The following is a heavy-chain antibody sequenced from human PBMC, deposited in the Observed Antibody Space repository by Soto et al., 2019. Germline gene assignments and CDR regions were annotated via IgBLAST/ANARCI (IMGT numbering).Heavy chain of an antibody. CDR2: IYYSRST. Sequence: QVQLQESGPGLVKPSQTLSLTCTVSGGSISSGGYYWSWIRQHPGKGLEWIGYIYYSRSTYYNPSRKSRVTLSVDTSKNQFSLKLSSVTAADTAVYYCARATALHRYDILTGYFDYWGQGTLVTVSS. CDR3: ARATALHRYDILTGYFDY. D-gene: IGHD3-9*01. CDR1: GGSISSGGYY. J-gene: IGHJ4*02. V-gene: IGHV4-31*03.